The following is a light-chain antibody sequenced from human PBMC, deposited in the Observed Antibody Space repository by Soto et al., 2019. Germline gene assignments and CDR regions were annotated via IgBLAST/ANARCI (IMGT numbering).Light chain of an antibody. CDR3: QQRSNWPAT. CDR1: QSVSSSY. J-gene: IGKJ4*01. Sequence: EIVLTQSPGTLSLSPGERATLSCRASQSVSSSYLAWYQQKPGQAPRLLIYGASSRATGIPDRFSGSGSGTEFTLTISSLEPEDFAVYYCQQRSNWPATFGGGTKVDI. CDR2: GAS. V-gene: IGKV3D-20*02.